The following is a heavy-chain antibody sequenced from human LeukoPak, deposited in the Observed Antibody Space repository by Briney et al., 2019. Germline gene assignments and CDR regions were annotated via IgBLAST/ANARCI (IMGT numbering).Heavy chain of an antibody. J-gene: IGHJ3*02. CDR2: TYYRSKWYN. Sequence: SQTLSLTCAISGDSVSSNSAAWNWIRQSPSRGLEWLGRTYYRSKWYNDYAVSVKSRVTINPDTSKNQFSLQLNSVTPEDTAVYYCARWGYYYGSSGYGDIWGQGTMVTVSS. V-gene: IGHV6-1*01. D-gene: IGHD3-22*01. CDR1: GDSVSSNSAA. CDR3: ARWGYYYGSSGYGDI.